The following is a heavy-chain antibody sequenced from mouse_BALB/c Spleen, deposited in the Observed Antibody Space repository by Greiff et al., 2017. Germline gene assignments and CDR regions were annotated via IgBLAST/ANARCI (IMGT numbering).Heavy chain of an antibody. J-gene: IGHJ4*01. CDR2: IDPANGNT. CDR1: GFNIKDTY. V-gene: IGHV14-3*02. CDR3: AKGAYGNYYFDY. Sequence: EVQLQESGAELVKPGASVKLSCTASGFNIKDTYMHWVKQRPEQGLEWIGRIDPANGNTKYDPKFQGKATITADTSSNTAYLQLSSLTSEDTAVYYCAKGAYGNYYFDYWGQGTSVTVSS. D-gene: IGHD2-10*02.